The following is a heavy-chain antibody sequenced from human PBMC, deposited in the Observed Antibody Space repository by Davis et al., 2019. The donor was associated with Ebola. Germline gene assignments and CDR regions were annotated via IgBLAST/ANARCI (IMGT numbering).Heavy chain of an antibody. CDR2: IDWDDDK. J-gene: IGHJ4*02. D-gene: IGHD3-22*01. CDR3: ARTLRTYYDSSGYLHYFDY. CDR1: GFSLSTSGVG. Sequence: SGPTLVKPTQTLTLTCTFSGFSLSTSGVGVGWIRQPPGKALEWLARIDWDDDKYYSTSLETRLTISKDTSKNQVVLTMTNMDPVDTATYYCARTLRTYYDSSGYLHYFDYWGQGTLVTVSS. V-gene: IGHV2-70*11.